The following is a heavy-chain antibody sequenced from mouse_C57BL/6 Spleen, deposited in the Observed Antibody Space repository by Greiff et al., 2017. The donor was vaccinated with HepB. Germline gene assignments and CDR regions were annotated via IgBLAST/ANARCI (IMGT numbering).Heavy chain of an antibody. Sequence: VQVVESGGDLVKPGGSLKLSCAASGFTFSSYGMSWVRQTPDKRLEWVATISSGGSYTYYPDSVKGRFTISRDNAKNTLYLQMSSLKSEDTAMYYCASYYYGSRGDYAMDYWGHGTSVTVSS. D-gene: IGHD1-1*01. J-gene: IGHJ4*01. CDR3: ASYYYGSRGDYAMDY. CDR2: ISSGGSYT. CDR1: GFTFSSYG. V-gene: IGHV5-6*01.